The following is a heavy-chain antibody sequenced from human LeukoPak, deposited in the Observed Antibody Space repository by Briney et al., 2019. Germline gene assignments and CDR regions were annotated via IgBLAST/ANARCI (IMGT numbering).Heavy chain of an antibody. CDR2: ISWNSGSI. CDR1: GFTFSSYD. V-gene: IGHV3-9*01. J-gene: IGHJ4*02. CDR3: AKSMAGYYFDY. D-gene: IGHD6-19*01. Sequence: GGSLRLSCAASGFTFSSYDMHWVRQAPGKGLEWVSGISWNSGSIGYADSVKGRFTISRDNAKNSLYLQMNSLRAEDTALYYCAKSMAGYYFDYWGQGTLVTVSS.